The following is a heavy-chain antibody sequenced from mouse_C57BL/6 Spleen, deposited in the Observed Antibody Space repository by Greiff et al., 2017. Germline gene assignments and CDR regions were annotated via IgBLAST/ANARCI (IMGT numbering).Heavy chain of an antibody. CDR1: GYTFTDYY. J-gene: IGHJ2*01. D-gene: IGHD2-1*01. Sequence: VHLVESGAELVRPGASVKLSCKASGYTFTDYYINWVKQRPGQGLEWIARIYPGSGNTYYNEKFKGKATLTAEKSSSTAYMQLSSLTSEDSAVYFCAREGALLTLYFDYWGQGTTLTVSS. V-gene: IGHV1-76*01. CDR2: IYPGSGNT. CDR3: AREGALLTLYFDY.